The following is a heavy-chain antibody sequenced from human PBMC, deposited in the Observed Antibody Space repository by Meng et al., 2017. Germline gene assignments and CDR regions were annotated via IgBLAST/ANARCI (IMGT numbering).Heavy chain of an antibody. D-gene: IGHD3-22*01. CDR1: GGAVSSGSYY. CDR2: IYHSGST. CDR3: ARDLIPAYYYDSSGYGY. V-gene: IGHV4-4*02. J-gene: IGHJ4*02. Sequence: GQSPESGPGLGRPSETLSLTGTASGGAVSSGSYYWSWVRQPPGKGLEWIGEIYHSGSTNYNPSLKSRVTISVDKSKNQFSLKLSSVTAADTAVYYCARDLIPAYYYDSSGYGYWGQGTLVTASS.